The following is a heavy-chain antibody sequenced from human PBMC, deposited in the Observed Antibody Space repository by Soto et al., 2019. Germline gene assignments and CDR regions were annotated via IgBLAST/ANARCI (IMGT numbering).Heavy chain of an antibody. CDR1: GGSISSGGYS. CDR2: TYHSGST. Sequence: QLQLQESGSGLVKPSQTLSLTCAVSGGSISSGGYSWSWIRQPPGKGLEWIGYTYHSGSTYYNPSLKSRVTISVDRSKNQFSLKLSSVTAADTAVYYCARAHYGDYGYGMDVWRQGTTVTVSS. D-gene: IGHD4-17*01. J-gene: IGHJ6*02. CDR3: ARAHYGDYGYGMDV. V-gene: IGHV4-30-2*01.